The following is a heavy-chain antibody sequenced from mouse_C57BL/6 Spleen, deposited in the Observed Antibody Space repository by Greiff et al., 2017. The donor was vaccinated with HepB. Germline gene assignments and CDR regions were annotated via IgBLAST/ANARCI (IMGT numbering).Heavy chain of an antibody. Sequence: QVQLQQPGAELVMPGASVKLSCKASGYTFTSYWMHWVKQRPGQGLEWIGEIDPSDSYTNYNQKFKGKSTLTVDKSSSTAYMQLSSLTSEDSAVYDCARSRYGNHVGAMDYWGQGTSVTVSS. CDR2: IDPSDSYT. CDR3: ARSRYGNHVGAMDY. CDR1: GYTFTSYW. J-gene: IGHJ4*01. D-gene: IGHD2-1*01. V-gene: IGHV1-69*01.